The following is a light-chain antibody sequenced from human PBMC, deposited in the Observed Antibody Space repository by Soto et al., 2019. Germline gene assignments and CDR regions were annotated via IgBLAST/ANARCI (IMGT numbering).Light chain of an antibody. Sequence: SALTQPASVSGAPGQSVTISCTKTSSDVGSYNLVSWYQQQPGKAPKLMIYEDSERPSGISSRFSGSKSGNTASLTISGLQAEDEADYYCCSDAGRITPYVFGTGTKVTVL. CDR2: EDS. V-gene: IGLV2-23*01. CDR3: CSDAGRITPYV. CDR1: SSDVGSYNL. J-gene: IGLJ1*01.